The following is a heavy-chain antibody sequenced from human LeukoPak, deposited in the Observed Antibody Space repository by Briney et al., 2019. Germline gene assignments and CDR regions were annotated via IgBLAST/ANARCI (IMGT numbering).Heavy chain of an antibody. Sequence: ASVKVSCKASGYTFTDYAINWVRQAPGQRLEWMGWINAGNGNTRYSQRFQGRVTITRDTSASTAYMELSSLTSEDTAVYYCARGRWSATTASYYLDFWGQGTLVTVSS. CDR1: GYTFTDYA. CDR3: ARGRWSATTASYYLDF. J-gene: IGHJ4*02. CDR2: INAGNGNT. D-gene: IGHD5-24*01. V-gene: IGHV1-3*01.